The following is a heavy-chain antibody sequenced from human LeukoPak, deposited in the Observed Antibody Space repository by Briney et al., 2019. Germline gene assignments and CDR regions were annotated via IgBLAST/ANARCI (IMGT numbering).Heavy chain of an antibody. CDR2: IIPIFGTA. Sequence: SVKVSCKASGGTFSSYAISWVRQAPGQGLEWRGRIIPIFGTANYAQKFQGRVTITTDESTSTAYMELSSLRSEDTAVYYCARDNIVATIPFDYWGQGTLVTVSS. CDR1: GGTFSSYA. J-gene: IGHJ4*02. D-gene: IGHD5-12*01. V-gene: IGHV1-69*05. CDR3: ARDNIVATIPFDY.